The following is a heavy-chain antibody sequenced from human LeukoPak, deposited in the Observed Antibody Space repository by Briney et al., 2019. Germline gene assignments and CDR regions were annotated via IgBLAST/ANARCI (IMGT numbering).Heavy chain of an antibody. J-gene: IGHJ3*02. D-gene: IGHD3/OR15-3a*01. Sequence: SETLSLTCAVSGGSISSGGYSWSWIRQPPGKGLEWIGYIYHSGSTYYNPSLKSRVPISVDRSKNQFSLKLSSVTAADTAVYYCASIGGLGAFDIWGQGTMVTVSS. CDR2: IYHSGST. CDR1: GGSISSGGYS. CDR3: ASIGGLGAFDI. V-gene: IGHV4-30-2*01.